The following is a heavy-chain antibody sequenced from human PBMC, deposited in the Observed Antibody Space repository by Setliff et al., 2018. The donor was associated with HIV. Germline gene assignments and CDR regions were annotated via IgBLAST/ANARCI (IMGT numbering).Heavy chain of an antibody. CDR3: ARRGRFTGGYSYGSDYFGH. D-gene: IGHD5-18*01. Sequence: ASVKVSCKASGYTFTNYAMHWVRQAPGQRPEWMGWINAGNGNTKYSQNFHARVTITRDTSASTAYMELNSLRSEDTAVYYCARRGRFTGGYSYGSDYFGHWGQGTQVTVSS. CDR1: GYTFTNYA. CDR2: INAGNGNT. J-gene: IGHJ4*02. V-gene: IGHV1-3*01.